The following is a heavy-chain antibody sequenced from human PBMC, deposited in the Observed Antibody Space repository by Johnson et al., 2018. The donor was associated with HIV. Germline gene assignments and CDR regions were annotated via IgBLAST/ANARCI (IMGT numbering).Heavy chain of an antibody. J-gene: IGHJ3*02. CDR1: GFSFSNTW. D-gene: IGHD3-10*01. CDR2: IKRKSDGGTT. CDR3: AKDDSPSGAFDI. Sequence: VQLVESGGTLVKPGGSLRLSCAASGFSFSNTWLSWVRQAPGKGLEWVARIKRKSDGGTTDYAAPVKGRFSISRDDSKSTVYLQMNSLRVEDTAVYYCAKDDSPSGAFDIWGQGTMVIVSS. V-gene: IGHV3-15*02.